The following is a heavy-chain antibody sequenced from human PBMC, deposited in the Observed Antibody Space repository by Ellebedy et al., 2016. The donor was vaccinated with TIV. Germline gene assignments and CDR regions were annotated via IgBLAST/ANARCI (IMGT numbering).Heavy chain of an antibody. J-gene: IGHJ4*02. Sequence: PGGSLRLSCATSGLSFSDHFMDWVRQAPGKGLEWVGRIGDKASSHFTQYAASVKGRFTISRDVSKNSLSLQMNSLNTEDTALYYCARIGYSSSDFDFWGQGTLVTVSS. D-gene: IGHD4-23*01. CDR3: ARIGYSSSDFDF. CDR1: GLSFSDHF. CDR2: IGDKASSHFT. V-gene: IGHV3-72*01.